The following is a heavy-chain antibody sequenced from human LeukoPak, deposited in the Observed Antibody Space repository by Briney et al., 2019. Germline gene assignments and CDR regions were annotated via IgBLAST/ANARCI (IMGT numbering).Heavy chain of an antibody. D-gene: IGHD5-24*01. CDR2: INPNSGGT. CDR1: GYTFTGYY. J-gene: IGHJ4*01. CDR3: ARDRSGSYKLLFYY. Sequence: ASVKVSCKASGYTFTGYYMHWVRQAPGQGLEWMGWINPNSGGTNYAQKFQGRVTMTRDTSISTADMELSRLRCDDTAGYYCARDRSGSYKLLFYYLGQGTLVTRSS. V-gene: IGHV1-2*02.